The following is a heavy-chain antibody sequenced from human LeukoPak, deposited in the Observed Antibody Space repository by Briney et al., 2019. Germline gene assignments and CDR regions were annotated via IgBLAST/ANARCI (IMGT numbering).Heavy chain of an antibody. CDR2: IIPIFGTA. V-gene: IGHV1-69*13. CDR3: ASRLYCSNTRCRNFPFAY. J-gene: IGHJ4*02. Sequence: VASVKVSCKASGGTFSSYAINWVRQAPRQGLEWMGGIIPIFGTANYAQKFQDRVTITADESTSTAYMELSSLRSEDTAIYYCASRLYCSNTRCRNFPFAYWGQGTLVTVSS. D-gene: IGHD2-2*01. CDR1: GGTFSSYA.